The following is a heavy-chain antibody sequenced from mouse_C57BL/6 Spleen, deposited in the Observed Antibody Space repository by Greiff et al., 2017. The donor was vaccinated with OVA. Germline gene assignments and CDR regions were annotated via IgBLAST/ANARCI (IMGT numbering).Heavy chain of an antibody. CDR3: ARRGYDYDAWFAY. J-gene: IGHJ3*01. Sequence: QVQLQQPGAELVKPGASVKMSCKASGYTFTSYWITWVKQRPGQGLEWIGDLSPGSGSTNYNEKFKSKATLTVDTSSSTAYMQLSSLTSEDSAVYYCARRGYDYDAWFAYWGQGTLVTVSA. CDR1: GYTFTSYW. CDR2: LSPGSGST. V-gene: IGHV1-55*01. D-gene: IGHD2-4*01.